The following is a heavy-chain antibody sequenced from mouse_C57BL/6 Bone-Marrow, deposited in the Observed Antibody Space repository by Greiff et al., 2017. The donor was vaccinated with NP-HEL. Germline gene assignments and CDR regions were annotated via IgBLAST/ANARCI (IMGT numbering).Heavy chain of an antibody. CDR2: IDPSDSYT. Sequence: QVQLQQPGAELVKPGASVKLSCKASGYTFTSYWMQWVKQRPGQGLEWIGEIDPSDSYTNYNQKFKGKATLTVDQSSSTAYMQLNSLTSEDSAVYYCARGRYSNYVRFDYWGQGTTLTVSS. CDR1: GYTFTSYW. D-gene: IGHD2-5*01. V-gene: IGHV1-50*01. J-gene: IGHJ2*01. CDR3: ARGRYSNYVRFDY.